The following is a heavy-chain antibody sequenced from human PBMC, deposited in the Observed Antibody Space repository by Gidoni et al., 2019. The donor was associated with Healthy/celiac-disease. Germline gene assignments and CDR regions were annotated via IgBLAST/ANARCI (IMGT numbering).Heavy chain of an antibody. CDR3: AADSDGDYYISAGVDY. Sequence: QMQLVQSGPEVKKPGTSVKVSCKASGFTFTSSAVQWVRQARGQRIEWIGWIVVGSGNTNYAQKFQERVTITRDMSTSTAYMELSSLRSEDTAVYYCAADSDGDYYISAGVDYWGQGTLVTVSS. CDR1: GFTFTSSA. J-gene: IGHJ4*02. CDR2: IVVGSGNT. D-gene: IGHD4-17*01. V-gene: IGHV1-58*01.